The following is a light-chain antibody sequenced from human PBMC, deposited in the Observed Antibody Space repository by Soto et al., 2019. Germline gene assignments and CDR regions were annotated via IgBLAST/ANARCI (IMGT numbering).Light chain of an antibody. CDR3: QQYNNWPRT. CDR2: GAS. Sequence: EIVMTQSPATLSVSPGEGATLSCRASQSVNSNLAWYQQKPGQAPRLLIYGASTRATAIPARFSGSGSGTDFTLTISSLQSEDFAVYHCQQYNNWPRTCGQGTKVDMK. V-gene: IGKV3-15*01. J-gene: IGKJ1*01. CDR1: QSVNSN.